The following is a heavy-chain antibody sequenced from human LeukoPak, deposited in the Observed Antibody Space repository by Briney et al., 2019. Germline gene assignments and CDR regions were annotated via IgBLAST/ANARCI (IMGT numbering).Heavy chain of an antibody. D-gene: IGHD5-24*01. CDR3: ARYKFHNYFDP. Sequence: SETLSLTCSVSGDSVSSSPYYWGWIRQPPGTGLEWIGNTFSTSTLYNASLRSRVTIVVDTSKNQFSLKLTSATAADTAIYFCARYKFHNYFDPWGQGTLVVVSS. J-gene: IGHJ5*02. CDR1: GDSVSSSPYY. CDR2: TFSTST. V-gene: IGHV4-61*01.